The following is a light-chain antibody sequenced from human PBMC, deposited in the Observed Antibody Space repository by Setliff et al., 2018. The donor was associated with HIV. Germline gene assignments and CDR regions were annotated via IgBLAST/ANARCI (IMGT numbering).Light chain of an antibody. CDR3: SSHGAIGV. CDR2: EVT. Sequence: QSALTQPPSASGSPGQSVTISCTGTTSDVGAYNYVSWYQQHPGKAPKLIIYEVTKRTSGVPDRFSGSKSGNTASLTVSVLQAEDEADYYCSSHGAIGVFGTGTKVTVL. CDR1: TSDVGAYNY. V-gene: IGLV2-8*01. J-gene: IGLJ1*01.